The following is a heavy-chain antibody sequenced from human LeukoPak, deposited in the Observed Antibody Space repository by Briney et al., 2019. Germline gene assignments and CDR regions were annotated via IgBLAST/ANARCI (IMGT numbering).Heavy chain of an antibody. CDR1: GFTFSNAW. D-gene: IGHD6-6*01. J-gene: IGHJ4*02. Sequence: GGSLRLSCAASGFTFSNAWMSWVRQAPGKGLVWVSRINTDGSSTSYADSVKGRFTISRDNAKNTLYLQMNSLRAEDTAVYYCARVAQSIAAPLDYWGQGTLVTVSS. V-gene: IGHV3-74*01. CDR3: ARVAQSIAAPLDY. CDR2: INTDGSST.